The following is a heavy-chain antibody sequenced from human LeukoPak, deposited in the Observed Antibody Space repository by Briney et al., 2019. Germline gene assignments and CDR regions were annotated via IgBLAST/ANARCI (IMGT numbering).Heavy chain of an antibody. CDR2: IYSGGST. Sequence: GGSLRLSCAASGFTVSSNYMSWVRQAPGKGLEWVSVIYSGGSTYYADSVKGRFTISRDNSKNTLYLQMNSLRAEDTAVYYCAKDLYHYSSSAAGEDAFDIWGQGTMVTVSS. J-gene: IGHJ3*02. D-gene: IGHD6-6*01. CDR3: AKDLYHYSSSAAGEDAFDI. V-gene: IGHV3-66*01. CDR1: GFTVSSNY.